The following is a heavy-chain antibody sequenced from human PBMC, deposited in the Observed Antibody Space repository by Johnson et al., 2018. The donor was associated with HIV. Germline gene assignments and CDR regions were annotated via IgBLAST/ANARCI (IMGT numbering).Heavy chain of an antibody. J-gene: IGHJ3*02. D-gene: IGHD3-10*01. CDR3: AKQYYGSGGSVHAFDI. CDR2: ISYDGSNK. V-gene: IGHV3-30*18. Sequence: QMLLVESGGGVVQPGRSLRLSCAASRITLSSYGMHWVRQAPVKGLEWVAVISYDGSNKYYADSVKGRFTVSRDNYKNTVYLQMNSLRAEDTAVYYCAKQYYGSGGSVHAFDIWGQGTMVTVSS. CDR1: RITLSSYG.